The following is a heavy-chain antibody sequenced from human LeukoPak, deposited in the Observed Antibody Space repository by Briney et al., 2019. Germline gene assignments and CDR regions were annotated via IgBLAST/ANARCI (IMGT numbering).Heavy chain of an antibody. CDR3: ARVGSTSYYYYGMDV. CDR2: IYTSGST. CDR1: GGSISSYY. J-gene: IGHJ6*02. D-gene: IGHD2-2*01. V-gene: IGHV4-4*07. Sequence: SETLSLTCTVSGGSISSYYWSWIRQPAGKGLEWIGRIYTSGSTNYNPSLKSRVTMSVDMSKNQFSLKLSSVTAADTAVYYCARVGSTSYYYYGMDVWGQGTTVTVSS.